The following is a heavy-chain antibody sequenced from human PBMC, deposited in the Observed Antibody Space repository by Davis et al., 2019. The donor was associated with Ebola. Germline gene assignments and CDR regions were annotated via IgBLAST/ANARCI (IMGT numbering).Heavy chain of an antibody. J-gene: IGHJ4*02. CDR3: ARGGWLRFELGPGYYFDY. Sequence: GESLKISCAASGFTFSGYSMNWVRQAPGKGLEWVSSISSGSYYIYYADSLKGRFTISRDNAKNSLYLQMNSLGAEDTAVYYCARGGWLRFELGPGYYFDYWGQGTLVTVSS. CDR2: ISSGSYYI. CDR1: GFTFSGYS. D-gene: IGHD5-12*01. V-gene: IGHV3-21*01.